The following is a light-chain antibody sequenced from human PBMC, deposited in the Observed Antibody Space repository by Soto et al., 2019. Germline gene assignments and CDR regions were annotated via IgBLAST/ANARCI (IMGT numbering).Light chain of an antibody. CDR1: QSVSSSY. V-gene: IGKV3D-20*02. Sequence: EIVLTQSPGTLSFSPGERATLSCRASQSVSSSYLAWYQQKPGQAPRLLIFAASSRASGIPDRFSGSGSGTDFTLTISSLQPEDFAVYYCQQRSNWPDAFGQGTRLEIK. J-gene: IGKJ5*01. CDR2: AAS. CDR3: QQRSNWPDA.